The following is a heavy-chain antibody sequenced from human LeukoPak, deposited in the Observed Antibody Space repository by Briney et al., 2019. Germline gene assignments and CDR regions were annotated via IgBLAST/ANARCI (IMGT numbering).Heavy chain of an antibody. J-gene: IGHJ4*02. V-gene: IGHV3-21*01. CDR3: ARSSSGWLFDF. CDR1: EFTFRSYT. Sequence: GGPLRLSCAASEFTFRSYTMNWVRKAPGKGREWFSSISSSSNSIYYADSVKGRFTISRADAKNSLYLQMNSLRAEDTAVYYCARSSSGWLFDFWGQGTLVTVSS. CDR2: ISSSSNSI. D-gene: IGHD6-19*01.